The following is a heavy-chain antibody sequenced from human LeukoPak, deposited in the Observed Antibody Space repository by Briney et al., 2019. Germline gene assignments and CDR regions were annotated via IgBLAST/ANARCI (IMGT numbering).Heavy chain of an antibody. CDR3: ARATSLDY. Sequence: SETLSLTCTVSGGSISSSSYYWGWIRQPPGKGLEWIGSIYYSGSTYYNPSLKSRVTISVDTSKNQFSLKLSSVTAADTAVYYCARATSLDYWGQGTLVTVSS. V-gene: IGHV4-39*01. CDR2: IYYSGST. CDR1: GGSISSSSYY. J-gene: IGHJ4*02.